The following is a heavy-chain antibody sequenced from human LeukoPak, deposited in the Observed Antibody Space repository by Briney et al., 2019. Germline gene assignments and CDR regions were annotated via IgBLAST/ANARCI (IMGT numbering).Heavy chain of an antibody. CDR2: VTKGERAK. D-gene: IGHD3-16*01. J-gene: IGHJ4*02. CDR3: ARWCYDSTTPWYYIDL. Sequence: PGGSLRLSCAGSGFTFCSYWMTWLRQAPGEALVGVANVTKGERAKYYVDSVKGRFTITRDNAKNSLYLELYSLRDEDAAAADCARWCYDSTTPWYYIDLWGQGTLVTVSS. V-gene: IGHV3-7*03. CDR1: GFTFCSYW.